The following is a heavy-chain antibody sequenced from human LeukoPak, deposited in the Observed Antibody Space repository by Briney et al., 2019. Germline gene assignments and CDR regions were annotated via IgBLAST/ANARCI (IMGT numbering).Heavy chain of an antibody. V-gene: IGHV1-69*13. CDR3: ARNAVRDGYKGRPYYFDY. Sequence: SVKVSCKASGGTFSSYAISWVRQAPGQGLEWMGGIIPIFGTANYAQKFQGRVTITADESTSTAYMELSSLRSEDTAVYYCARNAVRDGYKGRPYYFDYWGQGTLVTVSS. CDR1: GGTFSSYA. D-gene: IGHD5-24*01. J-gene: IGHJ4*02. CDR2: IIPIFGTA.